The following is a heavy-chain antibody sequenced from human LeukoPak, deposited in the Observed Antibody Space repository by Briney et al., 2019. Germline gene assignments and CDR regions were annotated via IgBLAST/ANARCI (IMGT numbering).Heavy chain of an antibody. V-gene: IGHV4-31*03. CDR3: ARGDCSGGSCSNFDY. D-gene: IGHD2-15*01. CDR1: GGSISSGGYY. CDR2: IYYSGST. J-gene: IGHJ4*02. Sequence: SQTLSLTCTVSGGSISSGGYYWSWIRQHPGKGLEWIGYIYYSGSTYYNPSLKSRVTISVDTSKNQFSLKPSSVTAADTAVYYCARGDCSGGSCSNFDYWGQGTLVTVSS.